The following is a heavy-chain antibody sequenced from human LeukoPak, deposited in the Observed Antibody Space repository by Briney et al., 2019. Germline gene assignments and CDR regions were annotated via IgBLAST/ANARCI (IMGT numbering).Heavy chain of an antibody. CDR3: ARGYYLSG. CDR1: GGPFSGDY. V-gene: IGHV4-34*01. J-gene: IGHJ3*01. D-gene: IGHD3-10*01. Sequence: SETLSLTCAVYGGPFSGDYWSWIRQPPGKGLEWIGEINHSGNTNYNPSLKSRVTISVDTSKNQFSLKLSSVTAADTAVYYCARGYYLSGWGQGTMVTVSS. CDR2: INHSGNT.